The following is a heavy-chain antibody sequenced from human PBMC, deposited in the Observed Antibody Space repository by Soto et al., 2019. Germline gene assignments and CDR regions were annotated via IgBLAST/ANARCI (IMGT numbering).Heavy chain of an antibody. J-gene: IGHJ4*02. V-gene: IGHV1-69*08. D-gene: IGHD3-22*01. CDR3: AREVEYYYDSSGYRNFGY. CDR1: GGTFSSYT. Sequence: QVQLVQSGAAVKKPGSSVKVSCKASGGTFSSYTISWVRQAPGQGLEWMGRIIPILGIANYAQNFQGRVTITADKSTSTAYMELSSLRSEDTAVYYCAREVEYYYDSSGYRNFGYWGQGTLVNVSS. CDR2: IIPILGIA.